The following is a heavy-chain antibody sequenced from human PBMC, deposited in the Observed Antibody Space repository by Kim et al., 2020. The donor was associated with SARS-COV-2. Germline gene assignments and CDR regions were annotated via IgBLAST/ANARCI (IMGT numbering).Heavy chain of an antibody. CDR3: TTDRTRYYDSSGYSAWCGY. Sequence: GGSLRLSCAASGFTFSNAWMSWVRQAPGKGLEWVGRIKSKTDGGTTDYAAPVKGRFTISRDDSKNTLYLQMNSLKTEDTAVYYCTTDRTRYYDSSGYSAWCGYWGQGTLVTVSS. D-gene: IGHD3-22*01. J-gene: IGHJ4*02. CDR2: IKSKTDGGTT. V-gene: IGHV3-15*01. CDR1: GFTFSNAW.